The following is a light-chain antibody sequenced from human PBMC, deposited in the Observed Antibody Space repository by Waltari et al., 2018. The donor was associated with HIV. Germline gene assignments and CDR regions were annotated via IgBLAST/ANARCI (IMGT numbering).Light chain of an antibody. V-gene: IGLV1-47*01. CDR3: AAWDDSVSGWA. CDR1: GSHVGVNF. J-gene: IGLJ2*01. Sequence: QSVLTQAPSASGTPGQRVTLSCSGPGSHVGVNFVSGYQQLPGMAPKLLIYSNNERPSRVPDRFSGSKSGTSASLAISGLRSEDEAVYFCAAWDDSVSGWAFGEGTKVTVL. CDR2: SNN.